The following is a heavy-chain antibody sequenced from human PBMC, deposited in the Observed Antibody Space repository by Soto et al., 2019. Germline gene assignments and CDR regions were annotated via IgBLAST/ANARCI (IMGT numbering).Heavy chain of an antibody. V-gene: IGHV1-8*01. Sequence: QVQLVQSGAEVKKPGASVKVSCKASGYSFSDYDINWVRQATGQGPEWMGWMNPNSGNTGYAQKFQRRVTMTRNTSINPAYMELSSLGSEDTAVYYCARDNRYNWNDEGWFDPWGQGTLVTVSS. D-gene: IGHD1-20*01. CDR1: GYSFSDYD. CDR2: MNPNSGNT. CDR3: ARDNRYNWNDEGWFDP. J-gene: IGHJ5*02.